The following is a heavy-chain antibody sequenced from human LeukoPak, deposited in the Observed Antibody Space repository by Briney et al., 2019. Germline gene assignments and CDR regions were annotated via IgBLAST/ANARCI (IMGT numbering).Heavy chain of an antibody. CDR1: GFTFDDYA. D-gene: IGHD3-3*01. CDR3: AKEHRYYDFWSGYYTGDAFDI. CDR2: ISWNGGSI. J-gene: IGHJ3*02. V-gene: IGHV3-9*01. Sequence: GRSLRLSCAASGFTFDDYAMAWVRQAPGKGPEWVSGISWNGGSIGYAGSVKGRFTISRDNAKKSLYLQTNSLRAEETALYYCAKEHRYYDFWSGYYTGDAFDIWGQGTMVTVSS.